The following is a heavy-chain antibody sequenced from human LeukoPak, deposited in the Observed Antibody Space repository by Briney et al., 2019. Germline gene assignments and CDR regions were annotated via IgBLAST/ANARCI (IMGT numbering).Heavy chain of an antibody. V-gene: IGHV1-69*13. CDR1: GYTFTSYA. CDR3: ASGIVVVPAATLGY. Sequence: SVKVSCKASGYTFTSYAISWVRQAPGQGLEWMGGIIPIFGTANYAQKFQGRVTITADESTSTAYMELSSLRSEDTAVYYCASGIVVVPAATLGYWGQGTLVTVSS. D-gene: IGHD2-2*01. J-gene: IGHJ4*02. CDR2: IIPIFGTA.